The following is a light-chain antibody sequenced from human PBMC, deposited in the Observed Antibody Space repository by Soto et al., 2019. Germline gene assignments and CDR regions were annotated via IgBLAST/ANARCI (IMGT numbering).Light chain of an antibody. CDR1: QSVGIN. V-gene: IGKV3D-15*01. CDR2: STS. Sequence: EVVMTQSPAILSVSPGERATLSCRASQSVGINVAWYQQKPGQAPRLLMYSTSIRATGIPDRFSGSGSGTDFTLTISRLEPEDFAVYYCQQYNNWPRTFGQGTKVDIK. CDR3: QQYNNWPRT. J-gene: IGKJ1*01.